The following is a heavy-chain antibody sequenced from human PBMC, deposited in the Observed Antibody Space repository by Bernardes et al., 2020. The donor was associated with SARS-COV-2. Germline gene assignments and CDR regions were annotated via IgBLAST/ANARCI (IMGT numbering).Heavy chain of an antibody. CDR3: AKDAYHVYYDSAGYFDF. CDR2: MSYDGMRT. J-gene: IGHJ5*01. V-gene: IGHV3-30*18. CDR1: GFKFGVHA. Sequence: GGSLRLSCVASGFKFGVHAIHWVRQAPGKGLEWVALMSYDGMRTSYADSVKGRFTISRDNSKNTLYLQMDSLATEDTAIYSCAKDAYHVYYDSAGYFDFWGRGTPVTVSS. D-gene: IGHD3-22*01.